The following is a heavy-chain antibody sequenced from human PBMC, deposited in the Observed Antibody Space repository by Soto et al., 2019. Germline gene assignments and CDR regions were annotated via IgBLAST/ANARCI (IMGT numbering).Heavy chain of an antibody. CDR1: GYTFTSYG. J-gene: IGHJ6*04. D-gene: IGHD5-18*01. CDR2: ISAYNGNT. Sequence: QVQLVQSGAEVKKPGASVKVSCKASGYTFTSYGISWVRQAPGHGLEWMGWISAYNGNTNYAQKLQDRVTMTTDTSPIKAYMELRSQRYDDTAVYYCARSHGYRSGRFTKYPTVCMGVWGKGTTVTIS. CDR3: ARSHGYRSGRFTKYPTVCMGV. V-gene: IGHV1-18*04.